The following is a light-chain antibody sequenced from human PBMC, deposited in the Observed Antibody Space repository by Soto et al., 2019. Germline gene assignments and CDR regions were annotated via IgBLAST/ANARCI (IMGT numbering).Light chain of an antibody. V-gene: IGKV3-20*01. J-gene: IGKJ1*01. CDR2: DVS. Sequence: EIVLTQSPGTLSLSPGERATLSCRSSHSVSSNYLAWYQQKPGQAPRLLIYDVSSRATGIPDRFSGSGSGTDFTLTISRPEPVDFAVYYCQQYGISPTFGQGTKVELK. CDR3: QQYGISPT. CDR1: HSVSSNY.